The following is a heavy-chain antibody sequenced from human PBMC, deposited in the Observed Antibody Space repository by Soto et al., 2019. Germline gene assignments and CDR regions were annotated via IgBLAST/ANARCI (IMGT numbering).Heavy chain of an antibody. CDR3: ARGQVTGIPRDYYYGMDV. V-gene: IGHV3-21*01. CDR1: GFTFSSYS. J-gene: IGHJ6*02. Sequence: GGSLRLSCAASGFTFSSYSMNWVRQAPGKGLEWVSSISSSSSYIYYADSVKGRFTISRDNVKNSLYLQMNSLRAEDTAVYYCARGQVTGIPRDYYYGMDVWGQGTTVTVSS. CDR2: ISSSSSYI. D-gene: IGHD1-20*01.